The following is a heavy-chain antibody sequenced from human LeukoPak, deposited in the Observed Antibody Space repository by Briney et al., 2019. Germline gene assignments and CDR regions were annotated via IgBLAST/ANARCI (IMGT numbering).Heavy chain of an antibody. D-gene: IGHD6-19*01. Sequence: PSETLSLTCSVSGVSISSGSNYWGWIRQPPGKTLEWIGSIYSSGSTYYNPSLKSRVTISVDTSKNQFSLKLSSVTAADTAVYYCARRGSGWYARRSYNWFDPWGQGTLVTISS. CDR2: IYSSGST. CDR3: ARRGSGWYARRSYNWFDP. V-gene: IGHV4-39*07. CDR1: GVSISSGSNY. J-gene: IGHJ5*02.